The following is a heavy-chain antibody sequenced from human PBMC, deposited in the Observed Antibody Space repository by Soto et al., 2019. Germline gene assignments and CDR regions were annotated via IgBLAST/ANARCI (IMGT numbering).Heavy chain of an antibody. CDR3: ARERLGQQLDEYYFDY. CDR1: GGSVSSGSYY. Sequence: SETLSLTCTVSGGSVSSGSYYWSWIRQPPGKGLEWIGYIYYSGSTNYNPSLKSRVTISVDTSKNQFSLKLSSVTAADTAVYYCARERLGQQLDEYYFDYWGQGTLVTVSS. J-gene: IGHJ4*02. D-gene: IGHD6-13*01. V-gene: IGHV4-61*01. CDR2: IYYSGST.